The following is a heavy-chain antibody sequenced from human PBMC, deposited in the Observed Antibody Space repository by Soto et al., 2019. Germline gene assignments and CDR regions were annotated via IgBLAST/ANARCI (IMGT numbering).Heavy chain of an antibody. Sequence: AASVKVSCKASGYTFTGYYMHWVRQAPGQGLEWMGWINPNSGGTNYAQKFQGRVTMTRDTSISTAYMELSRLRSDDTAVYYCARGVVGATVRFDYWGQGTLVTVSS. CDR3: ARGVVGATVRFDY. J-gene: IGHJ4*02. V-gene: IGHV1-2*02. D-gene: IGHD1-26*01. CDR1: GYTFTGYY. CDR2: INPNSGGT.